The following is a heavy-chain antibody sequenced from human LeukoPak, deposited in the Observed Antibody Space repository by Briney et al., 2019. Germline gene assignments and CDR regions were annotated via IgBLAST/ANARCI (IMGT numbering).Heavy chain of an antibody. D-gene: IGHD5-18*01. CDR1: GGSISSSSYY. J-gene: IGHJ4*02. V-gene: IGHV4-39*01. CDR2: IYYSGST. Sequence: SETLSLTCTVSGGSISSSSYYWGWIRQPPGKGLGWIGSIYYSGSTYYTPSLKSRGTISVDTSKNQFSLKLSSVTAADTAVYYCARNTAITDYWGQGTLVTVSS. CDR3: ARNTAITDY.